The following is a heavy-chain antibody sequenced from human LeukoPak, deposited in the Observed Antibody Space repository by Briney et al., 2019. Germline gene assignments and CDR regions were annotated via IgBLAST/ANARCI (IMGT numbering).Heavy chain of an antibody. V-gene: IGHV4-39*01. CDR3: ATCSGGSCYLGHAFDI. J-gene: IGHJ3*02. D-gene: IGHD2-15*01. Sequence: SVTLSLTCTVSGGSISTSTYYWGWIRQPPGKGLEWIGSIYYSGSTYYNPSLKSRVTISVDTSKNQFSLSLSSVTAADTAVLYCATCSGGSCYLGHAFDIWGQGTMVTVSS. CDR2: IYYSGST. CDR1: GGSISTSTYY.